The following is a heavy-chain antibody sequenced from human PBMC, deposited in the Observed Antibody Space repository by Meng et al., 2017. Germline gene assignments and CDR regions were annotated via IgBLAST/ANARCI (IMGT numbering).Heavy chain of an antibody. D-gene: IGHD2-15*01. Sequence: GESLKISCAASGFTFSSYWMSWVRQAPGKGLEWVGRIRSKADGGTTDYAASVKGRFTISRDDSRNTVFLQMSGLKTEDTAVYYCTTLGLYCGGGRCYTRASYYYDYWGQGTLVTVSS. V-gene: IGHV3-15*01. J-gene: IGHJ4*02. CDR3: TTLGLYCGGGRCYTRASYYYDY. CDR1: GFTFSSYW. CDR2: IRSKADGGTT.